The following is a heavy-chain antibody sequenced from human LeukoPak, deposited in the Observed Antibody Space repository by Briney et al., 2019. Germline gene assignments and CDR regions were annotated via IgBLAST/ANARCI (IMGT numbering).Heavy chain of an antibody. CDR3: ERKKYGSDWYICDY. D-gene: IGHD6-19*01. V-gene: IGHV4-39*01. Sequence: SETLSLTCTVSGGSISSGSYYWGWIRQPPGKGLQWIGSLSYSGSAYYNPSLKSRVTISVDTSKHQFSLKLSSVTAADTAVYYCERKKYGSDWYICDYWGQGTLVTVSS. CDR1: GGSISSGSYY. J-gene: IGHJ4*02. CDR2: LSYSGSA.